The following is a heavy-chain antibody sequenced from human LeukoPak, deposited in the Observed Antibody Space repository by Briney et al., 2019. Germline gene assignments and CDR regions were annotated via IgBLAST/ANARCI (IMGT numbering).Heavy chain of an antibody. J-gene: IGHJ5*02. Sequence: GASVKVSCKASGGTFSSYAISWVRQAPGQGLEWMGGIIPILGTANYAQKFQGRVTITTDESTSTAYMELSSLRSEDTAVYYCARNQEQLALGAFDPWGQGTLVTVSS. D-gene: IGHD6-6*01. CDR2: IIPILGTA. CDR3: ARNQEQLALGAFDP. CDR1: GGTFSSYA. V-gene: IGHV1-69*05.